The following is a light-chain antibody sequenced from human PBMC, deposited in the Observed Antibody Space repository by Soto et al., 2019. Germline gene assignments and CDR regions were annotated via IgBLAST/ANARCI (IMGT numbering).Light chain of an antibody. CDR1: SSNIGAGYD. CDR3: QSYDSSLPLRV. J-gene: IGLJ1*01. CDR2: GNR. Sequence: QSVLTQPPSVSGAPGQRVTISFTGSSSNIGAGYDVHWYQPLPGTAPKLLIYGNRTRPSGVPDRFSGSKSGTSASLAITGLQADDEADYDCQSYDSSLPLRVFGTGTKLTVL. V-gene: IGLV1-40*01.